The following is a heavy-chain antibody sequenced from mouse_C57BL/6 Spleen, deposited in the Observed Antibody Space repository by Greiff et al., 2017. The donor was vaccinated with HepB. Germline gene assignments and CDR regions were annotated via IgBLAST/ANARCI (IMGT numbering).Heavy chain of an antibody. CDR3: ARGGPYYYGSSLYAMDY. V-gene: IGHV1-26*01. Sequence: EVQLQQSGPELVKPGASVKISCKASGYTFTDYYMNWVKQSHGKSLEWIGDINPNNGGTSYNQKFKGKATLTVDKSSSTAYMELRSLTSEDSAVYYCARGGPYYYGSSLYAMDYWGQGTSVTVSS. CDR1: GYTFTDYY. CDR2: INPNNGGT. D-gene: IGHD1-1*01. J-gene: IGHJ4*01.